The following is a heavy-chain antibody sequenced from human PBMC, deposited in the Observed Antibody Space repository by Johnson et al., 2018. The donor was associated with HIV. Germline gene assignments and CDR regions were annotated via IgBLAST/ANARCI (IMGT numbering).Heavy chain of an antibody. Sequence: QVQVVESGGGVVQPGGSLRLSCAASGFTFSSYAMHWVRQAPGKGLEWVAVLSYDGSNKYYADPVKGRFTISRDNSKDTLYLRMNSLRAEDTAVYYCARGKTGYDAFDIWGQGTMVTVSS. D-gene: IGHD3-9*01. CDR2: LSYDGSNK. CDR3: ARGKTGYDAFDI. J-gene: IGHJ3*02. V-gene: IGHV3-30*04. CDR1: GFTFSSYA.